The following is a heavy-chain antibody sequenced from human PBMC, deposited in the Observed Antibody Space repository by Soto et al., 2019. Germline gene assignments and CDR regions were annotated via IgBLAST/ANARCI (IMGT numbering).Heavy chain of an antibody. J-gene: IGHJ4*02. CDR1: GGSFSGYY. D-gene: IGHD3-22*01. V-gene: IGHV4-34*01. CDR2: INHSGST. CDR3: ARARSRHYYDSSGYYYY. Sequence: PSETLSLTCAVYGGSFSGYYWSWIRQPPGKGLEWIGEINHSGSTNYNPSLKSRVTISVDTSKNQFSLKLSSVTAADTAVYYCARARSRHYYDSSGYYYYWGQGTLVTVSS.